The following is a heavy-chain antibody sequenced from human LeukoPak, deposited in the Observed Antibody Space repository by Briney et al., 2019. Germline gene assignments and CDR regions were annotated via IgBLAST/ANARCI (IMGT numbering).Heavy chain of an antibody. CDR2: FDPEDGEI. Sequence: ASVKVSCKVSGYSLSESSMHWVRQAPGKGLEWMGGFDPEDGEIITAQKFQGRVTLTDDASTRTAYMELSSLRSEDTAVYYCATRVAYDDIVVLPAAAHFDYWGQGTLVTVPS. CDR1: GYSLSESS. J-gene: IGHJ4*02. CDR3: ATRVAYDDIVVLPAAAHFDY. V-gene: IGHV1-24*01. D-gene: IGHD2-2*01.